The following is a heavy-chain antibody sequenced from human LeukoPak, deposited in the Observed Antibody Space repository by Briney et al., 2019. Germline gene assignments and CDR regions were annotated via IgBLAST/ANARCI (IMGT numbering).Heavy chain of an antibody. V-gene: IGHV3-21*04. D-gene: IGHD3-10*01. CDR3: ARDLSRGWFDP. CDR1: GFTFSTYS. Sequence: GGSLRLSCAASGFTFSTYSMNWGRQAPGKGLEWVSSISSSSTYIYYADSVKGRFTISRDNSKNTLYLQMNSLRAEDTAVYYCARDLSRGWFDPWGQGTLVTVSS. J-gene: IGHJ5*02. CDR2: ISSSSTYI.